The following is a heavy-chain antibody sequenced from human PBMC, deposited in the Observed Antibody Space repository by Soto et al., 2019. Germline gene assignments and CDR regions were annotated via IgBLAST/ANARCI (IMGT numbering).Heavy chain of an antibody. CDR3: TTDIAADYYYYYGMDV. Sequence: GGSLRLSCAASGFTFSNAWMNWVRQAPGKGLEWVGRIKSKTDGGTTDYAAPVKGRFPISRDDSKNTLYLQMNSLKTEDTAVYYCTTDIAADYYYYYGMDVWGQGTTVTVSS. CDR2: IKSKTDGGTT. V-gene: IGHV3-15*07. CDR1: GFTFSNAW. D-gene: IGHD6-13*01. J-gene: IGHJ6*02.